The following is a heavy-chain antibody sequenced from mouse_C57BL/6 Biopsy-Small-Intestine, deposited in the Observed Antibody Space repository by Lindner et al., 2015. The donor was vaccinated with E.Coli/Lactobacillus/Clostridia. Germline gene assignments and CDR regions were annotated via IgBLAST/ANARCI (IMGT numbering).Heavy chain of an antibody. D-gene: IGHD4-1*01. Sequence: SVKVSCKASGYTFTGYYMHWVRQAPGQGLEWMGWINPNSGGTNYAQKFQGRVTMTRDTSISTAYMELSRLRSDDTAVYYCARVGDNWNYPEMYYFDYWGQGTLVTVSS. V-gene: IGHV1-53*01. CDR3: ARVGDNWNYPEMYYFDY. J-gene: IGHJ2*01. CDR2: INPNSGGT. CDR1: GYTFTGYY.